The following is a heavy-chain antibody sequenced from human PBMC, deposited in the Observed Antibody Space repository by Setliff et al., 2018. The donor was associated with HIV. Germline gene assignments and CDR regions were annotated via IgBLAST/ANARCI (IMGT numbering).Heavy chain of an antibody. D-gene: IGHD3-10*01. J-gene: IGHJ4*02. Sequence: SVKVSCKASGGTFSSYAISWVRQAPGQGLEWMGGIIPILGLSYYAQNFQGRVTITAEESTSIVYLEMSSLRSEDTAVYFCARRGNYYGSAFDYWGQGTLVTVSS. CDR1: GGTFSSYA. V-gene: IGHV1-69*10. CDR3: ARRGNYYGSAFDY. CDR2: IIPILGLS.